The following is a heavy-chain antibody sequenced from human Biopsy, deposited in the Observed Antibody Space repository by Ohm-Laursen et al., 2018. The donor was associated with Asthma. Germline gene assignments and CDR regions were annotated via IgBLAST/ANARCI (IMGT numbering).Heavy chain of an antibody. V-gene: IGHV4-31*02. D-gene: IGHD3-22*01. J-gene: IGHJ4*02. CDR1: YGSITSGGYY. Sequence: TLSLTCTVSYGSITSGGYYWTWIRQHPGKGLECIGFIYYSGSTYYNPSLKSRVSISIDTSKNQFSLKSSSVTAADTAVYYCARAQDYYDSRGYYRSFDYWGQGTLVTVSS. CDR3: ARAQDYYDSRGYYRSFDY. CDR2: IYYSGST.